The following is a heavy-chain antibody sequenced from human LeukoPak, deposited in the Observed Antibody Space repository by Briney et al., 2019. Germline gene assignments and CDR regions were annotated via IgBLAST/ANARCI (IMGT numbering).Heavy chain of an antibody. CDR1: GFTFSSYW. D-gene: IGHD5-18*01. J-gene: IGHJ6*03. V-gene: IGHV3-74*01. Sequence: GGSLRLSCAASGFTFSSYWMHWVRQAPGKGLVWVSRINTDGSSTNYADSVKGRFTISRDNAKNTLYLQVDSLRAEDTAVYYCARGRHLYSYAYDYYMDVWGKGITVTISS. CDR3: ARGRHLYSYAYDYYMDV. CDR2: INTDGSST.